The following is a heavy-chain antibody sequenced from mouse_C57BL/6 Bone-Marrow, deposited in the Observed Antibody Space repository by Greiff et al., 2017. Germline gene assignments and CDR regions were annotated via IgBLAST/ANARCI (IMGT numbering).Heavy chain of an antibody. CDR3: ARLGGYDGAWFAY. D-gene: IGHD2-2*01. CDR2: ISSGGSYT. J-gene: IGHJ3*01. Sequence: EVMLVESGGDLVKPGGSLKLSCAASGFTFSSYGMSWVRQTPDKRLEWVATISSGGSYTYYPDSVKGRFTISGDNAKNTLYLQMSSLKSEDTAMYYCARLGGYDGAWFAYWGQGTLVTVSA. V-gene: IGHV5-6*01. CDR1: GFTFSSYG.